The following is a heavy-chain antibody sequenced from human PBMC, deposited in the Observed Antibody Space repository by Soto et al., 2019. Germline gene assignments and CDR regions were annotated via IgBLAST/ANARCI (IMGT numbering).Heavy chain of an antibody. CDR2: ISAYNGNT. CDR1: GYTFTSYG. Sequence: QVQLVQSGAEVKKPGASVKVSCKASGYTFTSYGISWVRQASGQGLEWMGWISAYNGNTKYAQKLQGRVTMTTDTSTSKDYMELRSLRSDDTAVYYCARDEAYTWNDGGWFDPWGQGTLVTVSS. J-gene: IGHJ5*02. D-gene: IGHD1-1*01. V-gene: IGHV1-18*01. CDR3: ARDEAYTWNDGGWFDP.